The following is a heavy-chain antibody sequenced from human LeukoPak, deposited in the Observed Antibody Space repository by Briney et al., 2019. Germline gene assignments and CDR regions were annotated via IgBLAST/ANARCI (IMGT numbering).Heavy chain of an antibody. D-gene: IGHD6-19*01. CDR2: ISSSSSYI. V-gene: IGHV3-21*01. CDR1: GFTFSSYS. Sequence: KSGGSLRLSCAASGFTFSSYSMNWVRQAPGKGLEWVSSISSSSSYIYYADSVKGRFTISRDNAKNSLYLQMNSLRAEDTAVYYCARTSGWYVRPFDFDYWGQGTLVTVSS. J-gene: IGHJ4*02. CDR3: ARTSGWYVRPFDFDY.